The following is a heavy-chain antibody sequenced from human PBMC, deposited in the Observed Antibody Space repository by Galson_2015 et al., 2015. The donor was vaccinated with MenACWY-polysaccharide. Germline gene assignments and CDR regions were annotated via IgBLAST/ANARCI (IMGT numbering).Heavy chain of an antibody. J-gene: IGHJ5*02. D-gene: IGHD1-1*01. Sequence: PALVKPTQTLTLTCTFSGFSLSTSGVGVGWIRQPPGKALEWLALIYWDDDKRYSPSLKSRLTITKDTSKNQVVLTMTNMDPVDTATYYCARASSSNDDEYNWFDPWGQGTLVTVSS. CDR1: GFSLSTSGVG. V-gene: IGHV2-5*02. CDR3: ARASSSNDDEYNWFDP. CDR2: IYWDDDK.